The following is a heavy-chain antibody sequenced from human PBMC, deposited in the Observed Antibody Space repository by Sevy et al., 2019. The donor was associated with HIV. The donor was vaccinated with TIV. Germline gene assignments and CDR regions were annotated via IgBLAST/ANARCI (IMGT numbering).Heavy chain of an antibody. CDR1: GFTISSNY. J-gene: IGHJ4*02. CDR2: IYSGGST. CDR3: ARQYFHHSSGYFSL. D-gene: IGHD3-22*01. V-gene: IGHV3-53*01. Sequence: GGSLRLSCAASGFTISSNYISWVRQAPGKGLEWISAIYSGGSTYYAGSVKGRFPISRDNSRNTVNLQMNSLRAEDTAVYFGARQYFHHSSGYFSLWGQGTLVTVSS.